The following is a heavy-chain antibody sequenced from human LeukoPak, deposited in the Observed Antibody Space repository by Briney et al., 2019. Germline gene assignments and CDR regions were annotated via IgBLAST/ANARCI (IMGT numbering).Heavy chain of an antibody. CDR1: GYTLTKLP. CDR2: FDPEDGEA. V-gene: IGHV1-24*01. CDR3: ATSNYFGSGSVYYFEY. Sequence: ASVKVSCRVSGYTLTKLPIHWARQAPGRGLVWMGSFDPEDGEALYAGRFRGSVTMTEDTSTDTAFMELSSLKSVDTTVYYCATSNYFGSGSVYYFEYWGQGTLVTVSS. J-gene: IGHJ4*02. D-gene: IGHD3-10*01.